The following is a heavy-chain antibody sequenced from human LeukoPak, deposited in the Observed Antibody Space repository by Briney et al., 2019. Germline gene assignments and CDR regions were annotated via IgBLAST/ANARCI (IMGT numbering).Heavy chain of an antibody. CDR3: ARAGMEGILWEGFDY. Sequence: GASVKVSCKASGYTFTSYDINWVRQATGQGLEWMGWMNPNGGNTGYAQKFQGRVTITRNTSISTAYMELSSLRSEDTAVYYCARAGMEGILWEGFDYWGQGTLVTVSS. J-gene: IGHJ4*02. D-gene: IGHD2-21*01. CDR1: GYTFTSYD. V-gene: IGHV1-8*03. CDR2: MNPNGGNT.